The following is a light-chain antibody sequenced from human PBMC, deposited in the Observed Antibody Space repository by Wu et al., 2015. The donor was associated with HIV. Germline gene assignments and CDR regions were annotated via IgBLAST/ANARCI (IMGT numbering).Light chain of an antibody. J-gene: IGKJ2*01. CDR2: TSS. V-gene: IGKV1-39*01. Sequence: DIQMTQSPSSVSASIGDRVTITCRASQPINTYLNWYQQKSGKAPKVLIYTSSTLQRGVPSRFIGSGSGRDFAPTINSLQTEDFATYYCQQSFSTPYTFGQGTKLQI. CDR3: QQSFSTPYT. CDR1: QPINTY.